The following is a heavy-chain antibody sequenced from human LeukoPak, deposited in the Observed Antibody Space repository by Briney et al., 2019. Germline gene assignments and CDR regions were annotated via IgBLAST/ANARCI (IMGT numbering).Heavy chain of an antibody. J-gene: IGHJ6*02. CDR3: ARDHSNYFWYYGMDV. CDR2: ISTSGSTI. CDR1: GFTFSSYE. D-gene: IGHD4-11*01. V-gene: IGHV3-48*03. Sequence: GGSLRLSCAASGFTFSSYEMNWVRQAPGKGLEWVSYISTSGSTIYYTDSVKGRFTISRDNAKNSLSLQMNSLRAEDTAVYCCARDHSNYFWYYGMDVWGQGTTVTVSS.